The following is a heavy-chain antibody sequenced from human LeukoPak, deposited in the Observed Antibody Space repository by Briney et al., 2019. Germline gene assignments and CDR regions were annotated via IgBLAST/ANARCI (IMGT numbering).Heavy chain of an antibody. J-gene: IGHJ4*02. Sequence: SETLSLTCAVYGGSFSGYSWSWIRQPPGKGLEWIGEINHSGSTNYNPSLKSRVIISVDTSKNQFSLKLSSVTAADTAVYYCARGELRYFDWLLWGQGTLVTVSS. CDR1: GGSFSGYS. V-gene: IGHV4-34*01. D-gene: IGHD3-9*01. CDR3: ARGELRYFDWLL. CDR2: INHSGST.